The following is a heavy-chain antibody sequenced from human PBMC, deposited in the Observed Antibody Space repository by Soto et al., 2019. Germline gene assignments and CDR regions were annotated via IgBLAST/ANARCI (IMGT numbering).Heavy chain of an antibody. CDR2: IWYDGSNK. CDR3: ARDREQWLVGYYFDY. D-gene: IGHD6-19*01. CDR1: GFTFSSYG. V-gene: IGHV3-33*01. J-gene: IGHJ4*02. Sequence: HPGGSLRLSCAASGFTFSSYGMHWVRQAPGKGLEWVAVIWYDGSNKYYADSVKGRFTISRDNSKNTLGLQMDSLRAEDTAVYYCARDREQWLVGYYFDYWGQGTLVTVSS.